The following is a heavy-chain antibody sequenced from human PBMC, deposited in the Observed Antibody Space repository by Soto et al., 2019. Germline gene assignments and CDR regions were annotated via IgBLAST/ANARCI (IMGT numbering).Heavy chain of an antibody. Sequence: QVQLQQWGAGLLKASETLSLTCGVSGGSLGGYYWSWLRQSPGKGLEWIGDLSQRGGGIYNPSLKSRVTMSVDTSKNQFSLTLRSVTAAETALYYCARRRSVIVATVYVKGAFDIWGQGPLVTVSS. V-gene: IGHV4-34*02. CDR1: GGSLGGYY. D-gene: IGHD3-10*02. CDR2: LSQRGGG. J-gene: IGHJ3*02. CDR3: ARRRSVIVATVYVKGAFDI.